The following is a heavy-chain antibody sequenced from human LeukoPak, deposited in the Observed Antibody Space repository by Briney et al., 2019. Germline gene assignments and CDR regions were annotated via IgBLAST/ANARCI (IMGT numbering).Heavy chain of an antibody. D-gene: IGHD6-19*01. CDR2: NYYSGST. Sequence: SETLSLTCTVSGGSISSYYWSWVRQPPGEGLEWVGYNYYSGSTNYNPSLKSRVTISVDTSKNQFSLKLSSVTAADTAVYYCARVKSSRDDAFDIWGQGTMVTVSS. V-gene: IGHV4-59*01. J-gene: IGHJ3*02. CDR1: GGSISSYY. CDR3: ARVKSSRDDAFDI.